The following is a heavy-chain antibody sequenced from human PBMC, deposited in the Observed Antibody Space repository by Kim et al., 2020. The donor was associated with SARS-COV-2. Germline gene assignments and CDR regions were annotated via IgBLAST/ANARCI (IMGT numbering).Heavy chain of an antibody. D-gene: IGHD5-18*01. J-gene: IGHJ4*02. V-gene: IGHV4-39*01. CDR1: GVSISSSTYY. CDR3: ARVGYRNGYSTYVDY. CDR2: IYYSGRT. Sequence: SETLSLTCTVSGVSISSSTYYWGWIRQPPGKGLEWFATIYYSGRTFYNPSLKSRVTISVDTSKDQFSLKLSSVTAADTAVYYCARVGYRNGYSTYVDYWGQGTLVSVSS.